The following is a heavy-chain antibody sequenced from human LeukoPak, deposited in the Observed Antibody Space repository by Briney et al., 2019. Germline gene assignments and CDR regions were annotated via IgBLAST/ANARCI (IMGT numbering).Heavy chain of an antibody. Sequence: SVKVSCKASGGTFSSYAISWVRRAPGQGLEWMGGIIPIFGTANYAQKFQGRVTITTDESTSTAYMELSSLRSEDTAVYYCARIGKGSGYTLDYWGQGTLVTVSS. D-gene: IGHD3-22*01. CDR2: IIPIFGTA. J-gene: IGHJ4*02. CDR1: GGTFSSYA. V-gene: IGHV1-69*05. CDR3: ARIGKGSGYTLDY.